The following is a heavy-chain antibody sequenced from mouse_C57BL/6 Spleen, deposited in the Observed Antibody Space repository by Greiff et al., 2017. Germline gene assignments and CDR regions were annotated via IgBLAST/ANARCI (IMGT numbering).Heavy chain of an antibody. D-gene: IGHD1-1*01. CDR3: ARSTTVVATRYFDV. CDR2: IWWDDDK. J-gene: IGHJ1*03. CDR1: GFSLSTFGMG. V-gene: IGHV8-8*01. Sequence: QVTLKVCGPGILQPSQTLSLSCSSSGFSLSTFGMGVGWLRQPSGMGLVWLAHIWWDDDKYYNPALKSRLTSSKDTSKNQVFLTIAHVDTAATATYYFARSTTVVATRYFDVWGTGTTVTVSS.